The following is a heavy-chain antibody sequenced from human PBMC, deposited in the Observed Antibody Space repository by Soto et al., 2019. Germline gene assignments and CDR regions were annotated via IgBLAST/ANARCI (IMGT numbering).Heavy chain of an antibody. Sequence: QVQLQESGPGLVKPSETLSLTCTVSGGSVSSGSYYWSWIRQPPGQGLEWIGYIYYSGSTNYNPSLKSRVTISVDTSKNQFSLKLTSVTAADTAVYYCAGVGYSYGHYFDYWGQGTLVTVSS. CDR1: GGSVSSGSYY. D-gene: IGHD5-18*01. CDR2: IYYSGST. CDR3: AGVGYSYGHYFDY. V-gene: IGHV4-61*01. J-gene: IGHJ4*02.